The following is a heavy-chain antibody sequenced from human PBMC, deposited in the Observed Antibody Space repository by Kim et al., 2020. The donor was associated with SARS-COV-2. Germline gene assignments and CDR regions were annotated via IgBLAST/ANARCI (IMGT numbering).Heavy chain of an antibody. CDR2: DT. D-gene: IGHD6-13*01. V-gene: IGHV5-51*01. J-gene: IGHJ3*02. Sequence: DTRYHASLQGRVTFSVDNYIRTVHLKWGSLKASDTAMYYCARQGQQQAFDMWGQGTMVTVSS. CDR3: ARQGQQQAFDM.